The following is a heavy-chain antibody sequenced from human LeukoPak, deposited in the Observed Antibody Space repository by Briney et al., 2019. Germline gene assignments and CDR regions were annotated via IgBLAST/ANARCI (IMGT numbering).Heavy chain of an antibody. V-gene: IGHV4-34*01. Sequence: SETLSLTCAVYGGSFSGYYWSWIRQPPGKGLEWIGEINHSGSTNYNPSLKSRVTISVDTSKYQFSLKLSSVTAADTAVYYCARGWAARYYYYYYMDVWGKGTTVTVSS. CDR2: INHSGST. J-gene: IGHJ6*03. D-gene: IGHD6-6*01. CDR1: GGSFSGYY. CDR3: ARGWAARYYYYYYMDV.